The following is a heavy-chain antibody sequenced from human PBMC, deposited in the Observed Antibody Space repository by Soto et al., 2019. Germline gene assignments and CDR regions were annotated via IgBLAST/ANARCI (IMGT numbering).Heavy chain of an antibody. CDR2: IYYSGST. CDR3: ARAIYGGWGHYYCYYGMYG. V-gene: IGHV4-31*03. J-gene: IGHJ6*02. Sequence: SETLSLTCTVSGGSISSGGYYWSWLRQHPGQGLEWIGYIYYSGSTYYNPSLKSRVTISVDTSKNQFSLELSSVTAADTAVYYCARAIYGGWGHYYCYYGMYGWGQGTTGTVS. CDR1: GGSISSGGYY. D-gene: IGHD4-17*01.